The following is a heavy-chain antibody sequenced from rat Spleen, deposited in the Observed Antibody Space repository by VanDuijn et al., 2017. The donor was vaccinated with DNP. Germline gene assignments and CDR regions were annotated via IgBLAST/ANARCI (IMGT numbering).Heavy chain of an antibody. CDR2: ISYEGSST. CDR3: ARRSGYYWYFDC. D-gene: IGHD1-3*01. V-gene: IGHV5-22*01. CDR1: GFTFSDYY. Sequence: EVQLVESGGGLVQPGRSLKLSCAASGFTFSDYYMAWVRQAPKKGLEWVASISYEGSSTYYGDSVKGRFTISRDNAKSNLYLQMNSLRSEDTATYYCARRSGYYWYFDCWGPGTMVTVSS. J-gene: IGHJ1*01.